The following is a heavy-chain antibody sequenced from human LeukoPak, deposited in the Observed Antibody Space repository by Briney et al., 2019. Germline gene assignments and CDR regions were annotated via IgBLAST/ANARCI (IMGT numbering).Heavy chain of an antibody. CDR3: TTGDVDTAFYYFDY. V-gene: IGHV3-15*01. CDR2: IKSKTDGGTT. J-gene: IGHJ4*02. Sequence: GXXRLSXAASGFTFSNAWMSWIRQAPGKGLEWVGRIKSKTDGGTTDYAAPVKGRFTIARDDSKNTLYPQMNSLKTEDTAVYYCTTGDVDTAFYYFDYWGQGTLVTVSS. D-gene: IGHD5-18*01. CDR1: GFTFSNAW.